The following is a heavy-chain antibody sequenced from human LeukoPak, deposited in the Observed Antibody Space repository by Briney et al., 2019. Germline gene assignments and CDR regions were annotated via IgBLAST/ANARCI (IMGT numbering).Heavy chain of an antibody. Sequence: SETLSLTCTVSGGSISSSSYYWGWIRQPPGKGLEWIGSIYYSGSTYYNPSLKSRVTISVDTSKNHFSLKLNSVTAADTAVYYCARRYKFDTNGSRPRAGDWFDPWGQGTLVTVSS. J-gene: IGHJ5*02. D-gene: IGHD2-8*01. CDR1: GGSISSSSYY. CDR3: ARRYKFDTNGSRPRAGDWFDP. CDR2: IYYSGST. V-gene: IGHV4-39*07.